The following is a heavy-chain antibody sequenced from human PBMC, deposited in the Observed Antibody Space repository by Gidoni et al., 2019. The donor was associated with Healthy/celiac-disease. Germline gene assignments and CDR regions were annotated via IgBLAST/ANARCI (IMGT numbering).Heavy chain of an antibody. Sequence: EVQLVESGGGLVQPGGSLRLSCAASGFPFSSYWMSWVRQAPGKGLEWVANIKQDGSEKYYVDSVKGRFTISRDNAKNSLYLQMNSLRAEDTAVYYCASLDFVDYGDYGWFDPWGQGTLVTVSS. CDR1: GFPFSSYW. CDR2: IKQDGSEK. D-gene: IGHD4-17*01. CDR3: ASLDFVDYGDYGWFDP. J-gene: IGHJ5*02. V-gene: IGHV3-7*01.